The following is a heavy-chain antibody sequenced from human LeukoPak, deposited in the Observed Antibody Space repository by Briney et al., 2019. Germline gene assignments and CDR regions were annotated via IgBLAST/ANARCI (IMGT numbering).Heavy chain of an antibody. Sequence: GGSLRLSCAASGFTFSSYGMHWVRQAPGKGLEWVSFIRYDGSNEYYADSVRGRFTISRDNSKNTLYLQMNSLRAEDTAVYYCARGPSGYHNTGGQGTPVTVSS. CDR1: GFTFSSYG. CDR2: IRYDGSNE. J-gene: IGHJ4*02. V-gene: IGHV3-30*02. CDR3: ARGPSGYHNT. D-gene: IGHD5-12*01.